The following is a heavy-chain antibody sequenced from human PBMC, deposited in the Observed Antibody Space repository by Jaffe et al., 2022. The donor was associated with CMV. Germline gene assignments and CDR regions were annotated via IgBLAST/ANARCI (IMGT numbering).Heavy chain of an antibody. CDR3: AKVRGYSTGWSFDY. J-gene: IGHJ4*02. V-gene: IGHV3-23*01. CDR2: ISGSGGET. D-gene: IGHD6-19*01. Sequence: EVQLLESGGGLVQPGGSLRLSCAASGLTFSTYGMSWVRQAPGKGLEWVSAISGSGGETHYADSVKGRFTISRDNSKNTLYLQMNSLRADDTAVYYCAKVRGYSTGWSFDYWGQGTLVTVSS. CDR1: GLTFSTYG.